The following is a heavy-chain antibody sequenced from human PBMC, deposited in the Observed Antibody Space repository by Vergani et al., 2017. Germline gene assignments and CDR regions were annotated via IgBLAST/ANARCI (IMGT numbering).Heavy chain of an antibody. CDR3: VGGYYDFWSGYLPPGDY. CDR1: GFTFSSYA. J-gene: IGHJ4*02. Sequence: EVQLVESGGGLVKPGGSLRLSCAASGFTFSSYAMSWVRQAPGKGLEWVSAISGSGGSTYYADSVKGRFTISRDNSKNTLYLQMNSLRAEDTAVYYCVGGYYDFWSGYLPPGDYWGQGTLVTVSS. D-gene: IGHD3-3*01. CDR2: ISGSGGST. V-gene: IGHV3-23*04.